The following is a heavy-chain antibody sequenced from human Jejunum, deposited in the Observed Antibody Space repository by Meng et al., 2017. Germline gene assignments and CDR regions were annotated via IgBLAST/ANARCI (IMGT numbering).Heavy chain of an antibody. CDR1: GFTFSTYW. Sequence: EVQLVESGGGVVQSGGSLRLSCAASGFTFSTYWMQWVRHAPGKGLVWVSYIDNDGSRTGYADSVKGRFTISRDNAKNTLYLQMNSLRAEDTAVYYCAKDPGQRKGFDPWGQGSLVTVSS. CDR3: AKDPGQRKGFDP. J-gene: IGHJ5*02. CDR2: IDNDGSRT. D-gene: IGHD1-1*01. V-gene: IGHV3-74*01.